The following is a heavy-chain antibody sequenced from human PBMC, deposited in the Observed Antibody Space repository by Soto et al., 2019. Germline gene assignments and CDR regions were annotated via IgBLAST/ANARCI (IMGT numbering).Heavy chain of an antibody. J-gene: IGHJ4*02. V-gene: IGHV3-21*01. CDR2: ISSSSSYI. Sequence: GGSLRLSCAASGFTFSSYSMNWVRQAPGKGLEWVSSISSSSSYIYYADSVKGRFTISRDNAKNSLYLQMNSLRAEDTAVYYCAKVFGRGSIAARAAESFWGQGTLVTVSS. D-gene: IGHD6-6*01. CDR1: GFTFSSYS. CDR3: AKVFGRGSIAARAAESF.